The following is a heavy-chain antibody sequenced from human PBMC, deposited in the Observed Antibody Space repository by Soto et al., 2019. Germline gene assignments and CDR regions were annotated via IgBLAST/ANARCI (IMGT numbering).Heavy chain of an antibody. CDR1: GFTFMSYR. J-gene: IGHJ4*02. D-gene: IGHD3-3*01. Sequence: GSLRLSCAASGFTFMSYRMHWVRQAPGRGLEWVSYISSSRTYINYADSVKGRFTISRDDAKNSLYLQMNSLRPEDTAVYYCARDLAVEWSSGLDYWGQGTLVTVSS. CDR2: ISSSRTYI. V-gene: IGHV3-21*01. CDR3: ARDLAVEWSSGLDY.